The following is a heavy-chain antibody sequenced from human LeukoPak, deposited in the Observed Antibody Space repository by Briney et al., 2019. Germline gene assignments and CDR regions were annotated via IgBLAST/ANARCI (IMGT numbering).Heavy chain of an antibody. D-gene: IGHD3-3*01. V-gene: IGHV4-59*01. J-gene: IGHJ4*02. CDR1: GGSISSYY. Sequence: SETLSLTCTVSGGSISSYYWSWIRQPPGKGLEWIGYIYYSGSTNYSPSLKSRVTISVDTSKNQFSLKLSSVTAADTAVYYCASATNDFWSGYYDYWGQGTLVTVSS. CDR2: IYYSGST. CDR3: ASATNDFWSGYYDY.